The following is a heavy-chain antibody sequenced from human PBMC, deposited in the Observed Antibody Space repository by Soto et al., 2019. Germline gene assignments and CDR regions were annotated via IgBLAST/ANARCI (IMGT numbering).Heavy chain of an antibody. D-gene: IGHD6-13*01. J-gene: IGHJ4*02. V-gene: IGHV1-8*01. CDR3: AGLPPGIAAAGTSC. CDR1: GYTFTSYD. CDR2: MNPNSGNT. Sequence: QVQLVQSGAEVKKPGASVKVSCKASGYTFTSYDINWVRQATGQGLEWMGWMNPNSGNTGYAQKFQGRVTMTRNTSISTAYMELSSLRAEDTAVYYWAGLPPGIAAAGTSCWGQGTLVTVSS.